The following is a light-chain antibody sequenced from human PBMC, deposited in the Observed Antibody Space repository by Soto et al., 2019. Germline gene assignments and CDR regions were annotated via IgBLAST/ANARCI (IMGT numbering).Light chain of an antibody. CDR1: ESVTSGF. V-gene: IGKV3-20*01. CDR2: GAS. Sequence: EVVLTQSPGTLSLSPGERATLSGRARESVTSGFLAWDQQKPGQAPSLLIYGASNRATGIPDRFTGSGSGTDFTLTISRLEPEDFAVYYCQQYGGSPLLTFGGGTKVEIK. CDR3: QQYGGSPLLT. J-gene: IGKJ4*01.